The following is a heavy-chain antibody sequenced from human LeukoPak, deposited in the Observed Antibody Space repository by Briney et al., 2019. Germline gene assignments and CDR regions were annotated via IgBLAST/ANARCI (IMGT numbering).Heavy chain of an antibody. CDR3: ARIYASGSYWDY. CDR1: GFTFTDSY. D-gene: IGHD3-10*01. V-gene: IGHV3-11*06. CDR2: ISGSGGDT. J-gene: IGHJ4*02. Sequence: GGSLRLSCAASGFTFTDSYMTWVRQAPGKGLEWLSYISGSGGDTNYADSVKGRFTISRDNAKNSLYLQMNSLRAEDTAVYYCARIYASGSYWDYWGQGTLVTVSS.